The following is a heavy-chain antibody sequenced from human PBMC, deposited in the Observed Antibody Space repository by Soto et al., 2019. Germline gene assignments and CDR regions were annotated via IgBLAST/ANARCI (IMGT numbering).Heavy chain of an antibody. CDR3: AKGDLWGMVVAAAYFDY. Sequence: GGSLRLSCAASGFTFSSYGMHWVRQAPGKGLEWVAVISYDGSNKYYADSVKGRFTISRDNSKNTLYLQMNSLRAEDTAVYYCAKGDLWGMVVAAAYFDYWGQGTLVTVSS. CDR1: GFTFSSYG. D-gene: IGHD2-15*01. V-gene: IGHV3-30*18. CDR2: ISYDGSNK. J-gene: IGHJ4*02.